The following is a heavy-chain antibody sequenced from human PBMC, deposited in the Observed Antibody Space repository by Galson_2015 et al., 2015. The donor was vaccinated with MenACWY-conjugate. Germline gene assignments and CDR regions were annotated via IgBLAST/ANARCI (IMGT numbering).Heavy chain of an antibody. Sequence: SETLSLTCTVSGDSISTNLWGWIRQPPGKGLEWIGNIHYSGTTYYNPSLKSRITISVDTSRNQFSLQLNSVTAPDTAVYYCARPISGRDGGAHFDYWGQGILVTVSS. CDR1: GDSISTNL. D-gene: IGHD5-24*01. CDR2: IHYSGTT. V-gene: IGHV4-39*01. CDR3: ARPISGRDGGAHFDY. J-gene: IGHJ4*02.